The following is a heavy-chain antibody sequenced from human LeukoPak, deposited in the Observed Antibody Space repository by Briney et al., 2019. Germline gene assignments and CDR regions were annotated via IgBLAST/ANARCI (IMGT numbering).Heavy chain of an antibody. J-gene: IGHJ5*02. CDR2: IYYSGTT. V-gene: IGHV4-59*05. CDR1: GGSISSYY. CDR3: GRSGAAEGPTHNWFDP. D-gene: IGHD6-13*01. Sequence: SSETLSLTCTVSGGSISSYYWSWVRQPPGKGLEWIGSIYYSGTTYYSPSLKSRVTISVDTSKNQFSVKLTSVTAADTAVYYCGRSGAAEGPTHNWFDPWGQGALVTVSS.